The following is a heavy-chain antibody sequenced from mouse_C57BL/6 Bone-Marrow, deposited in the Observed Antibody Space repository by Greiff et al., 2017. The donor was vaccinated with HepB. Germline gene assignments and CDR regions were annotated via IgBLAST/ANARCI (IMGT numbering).Heavy chain of an antibody. CDR1: GFTFSDYG. D-gene: IGHD1-2*01. J-gene: IGHJ3*01. CDR2: ISNLAYSI. CDR3: ARWLLRPRVAY. Sequence: EVHLVESGGGLVQPGGSLKLSCAASGFTFSDYGMAWVRQAPRKGPEWVAFISNLAYSIYYADTVTGRFTISRENAKNTLYLEMSSLRSEDTAMYYCARWLLRPRVAYWGQGTLVTVSA. V-gene: IGHV5-15*01.